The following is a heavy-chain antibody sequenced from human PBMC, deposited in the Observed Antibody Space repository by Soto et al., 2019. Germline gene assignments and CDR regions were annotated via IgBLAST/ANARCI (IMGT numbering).Heavy chain of an antibody. V-gene: IGHV3-48*03. Sequence: GGSMRLSCAASGFTFSSYEMNWVRQAPGKGLEWVSYISSSGSTIYYADSVKGRFTISRDNAKNSLYLQMNSLRAEDTAVYYCARDLPRSGAFDIWGQGTMVTVSS. J-gene: IGHJ3*02. CDR1: GFTFSSYE. CDR3: ARDLPRSGAFDI. CDR2: ISSSGSTI.